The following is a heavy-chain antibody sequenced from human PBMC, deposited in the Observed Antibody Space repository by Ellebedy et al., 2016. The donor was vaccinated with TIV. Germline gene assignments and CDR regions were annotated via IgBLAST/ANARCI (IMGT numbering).Heavy chain of an antibody. CDR3: ARVVRRDSAYDYPGD. Sequence: GGSLRLSCAASGFTFGNYAMHWVRQAPGKGLEWVAVISYDGSNKYYADSVKGRFTISRDNSKNTLYLQVNSLRAEDTAVYYCARVVRRDSAYDYPGDWGQGTLVTVSS. D-gene: IGHD5-12*01. CDR1: GFTFGNYA. V-gene: IGHV3-30-3*01. J-gene: IGHJ4*02. CDR2: ISYDGSNK.